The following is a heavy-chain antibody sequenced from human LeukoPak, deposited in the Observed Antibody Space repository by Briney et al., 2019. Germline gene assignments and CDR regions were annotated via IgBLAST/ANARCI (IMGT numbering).Heavy chain of an antibody. CDR1: GFPFDDYA. Sequence: LKISFSASGFPFDDYAMHWGRRAPGKGVEWGSGIIWNSADIGYADSVKGRFTISRDNAKNSLYLQMNSLRPEDTALYYCARDMEWDLRGGAFDYWGQGTLVTVSS. V-gene: IGHV3-9*01. D-gene: IGHD3-3*01. J-gene: IGHJ4*02. CDR3: ARDMEWDLRGGAFDY. CDR2: IIWNSADI.